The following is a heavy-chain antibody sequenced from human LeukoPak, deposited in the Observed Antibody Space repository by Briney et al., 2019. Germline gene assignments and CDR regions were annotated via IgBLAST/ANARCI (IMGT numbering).Heavy chain of an antibody. CDR1: GGTFSSYA. J-gene: IGHJ4*02. Sequence: PGSSVKLSCKASGGTFSSYAISLVRQAPGQGLEWMGRIIPIFGTANYAQKFQGRVTITTDESTSTAYMELSSLRSEDTAVYYCARDLQFGNYFDYWGQGTLVTVSS. CDR2: IIPIFGTA. CDR3: ARDLQFGNYFDY. V-gene: IGHV1-69*05. D-gene: IGHD3-10*01.